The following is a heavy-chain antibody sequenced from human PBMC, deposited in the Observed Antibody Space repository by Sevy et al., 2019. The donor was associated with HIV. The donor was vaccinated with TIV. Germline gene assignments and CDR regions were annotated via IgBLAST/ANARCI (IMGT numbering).Heavy chain of an antibody. CDR2: IKSETDGGAA. V-gene: IGHV3-15*01. Sequence: GGSLRLSCVASGITFSSAWMSWVRLVPGKGLEWLGRIKSETDGGAADYAAAMKGRFTISRDDSKETLYLQLNSLKTEDTAVYYCTTDLGFYSSKWGQGTLVTVSS. CDR3: TTDLGFYSSK. J-gene: IGHJ4*02. D-gene: IGHD4-4*01. CDR1: GITFSSAW.